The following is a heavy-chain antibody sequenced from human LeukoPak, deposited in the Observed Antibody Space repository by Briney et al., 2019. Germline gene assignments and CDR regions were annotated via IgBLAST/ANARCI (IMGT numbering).Heavy chain of an antibody. J-gene: IGHJ5*02. D-gene: IGHD3-22*01. Sequence: SETLSLTCTVSGGSISSYYWSWIRQPPGKGLKWIGYIYYSGSTSYNPSLKSRVTISVDTSKNQFSLKLSSVTAADTAVYYCARGARYYDSSGYLAWGQGTLVTVSS. V-gene: IGHV4-59*12. CDR1: GGSISSYY. CDR2: IYYSGST. CDR3: ARGARYYDSSGYLA.